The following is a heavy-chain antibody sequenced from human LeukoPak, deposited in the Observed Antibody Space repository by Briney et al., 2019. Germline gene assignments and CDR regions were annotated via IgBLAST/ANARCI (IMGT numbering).Heavy chain of an antibody. D-gene: IGHD6-19*01. Sequence: PGGSLRLSCAAPGFIFSSCAMSWVRLAPGKGLEWISVISGSGGRTDYADSVKGRFTISRDNSKNTLYLQMNSLRAEDTAVYYCAKTALAVAGIVPVESELDYWGQGTLVTVSS. J-gene: IGHJ4*02. CDR1: GFIFSSCA. CDR2: ISGSGGRT. CDR3: AKTALAVAGIVPVESELDY. V-gene: IGHV3-23*01.